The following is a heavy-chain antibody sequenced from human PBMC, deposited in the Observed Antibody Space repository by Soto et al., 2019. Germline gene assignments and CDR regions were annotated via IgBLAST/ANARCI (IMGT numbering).Heavy chain of an antibody. D-gene: IGHD3-10*01. CDR3: ARDQMRYYYGSGAYGMDV. V-gene: IGHV3-20*04. CDR2: INWNGGST. CDR1: GFTFDDYG. J-gene: IGHJ6*02. Sequence: PGGSLRLSCAASGFTFDDYGMIWVRQAPGKGLEWVSGINWNGGSTGYADSVKGRFTISRDNAKNSLYLQMNSLRAEDTALYYCARDQMRYYYGSGAYGMDVWGQGTTVTVSS.